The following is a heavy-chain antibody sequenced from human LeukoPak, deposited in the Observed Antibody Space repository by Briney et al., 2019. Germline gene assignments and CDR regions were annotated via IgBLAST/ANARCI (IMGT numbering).Heavy chain of an antibody. CDR3: AREGREGYNYPALDF. D-gene: IGHD5-24*01. CDR2: MKHDGIEK. V-gene: IGHV3-7*05. Sequence: GGSLRLSCAASGFTFSNYEMNWVRQAPGKGLEWVANMKHDGIEKYHVDSVKGRFTISRDNTKNSLYLHMSSLRVEDTAVYYCAREGREGYNYPALDFWGQGILVTVSS. CDR1: GFTFSNYE. J-gene: IGHJ4*02.